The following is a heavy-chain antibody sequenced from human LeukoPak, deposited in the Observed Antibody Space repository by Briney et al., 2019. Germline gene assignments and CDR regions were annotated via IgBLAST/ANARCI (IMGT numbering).Heavy chain of an antibody. CDR3: ARGCRNSYGPPDY. D-gene: IGHD5-18*01. Sequence: GGSLRLSCAASGFTFSSYWMSWVRQAPGKGLEWVANIKQDGSEKYYVDSVKGRFTISRDNAKNSLYLQMNSLRAEDTAVYYCARGCRNSYGPPDYWGQGTLVTVSS. CDR2: IKQDGSEK. J-gene: IGHJ4*02. CDR1: GFTFSSYW. V-gene: IGHV3-7*01.